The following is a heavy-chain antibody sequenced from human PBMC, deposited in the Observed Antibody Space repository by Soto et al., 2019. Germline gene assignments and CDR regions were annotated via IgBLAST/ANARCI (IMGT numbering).Heavy chain of an antibody. CDR2: INHSGST. CDR1: GGSFSGYY. V-gene: IGHV4-34*01. Sequence: SETLSLTCAVYGGSFSGYYWSWIRQSPGKGLEWIGEINHSGSTNYNPSLKSRVTISVDTSKNQFSLKLSSVTAADTAVYYCASSGWYRGYWGQGTLVTVSS. J-gene: IGHJ4*02. CDR3: ASSGWYRGY. D-gene: IGHD6-19*01.